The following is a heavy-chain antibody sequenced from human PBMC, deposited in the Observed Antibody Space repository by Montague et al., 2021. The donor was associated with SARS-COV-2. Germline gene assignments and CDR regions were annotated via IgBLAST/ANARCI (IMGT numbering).Heavy chain of an antibody. V-gene: IGHV4-34*01. J-gene: IGHJ6*03. CDR1: GGSFSTYS. CDR3: ARLGDGVVPSPILGVGPYYSYYYMDV. D-gene: IGHD3-10*01. Sequence: SETLSLTCAVHGGSFSTYSWNWIRQPPGKGLEWIGEIHHGGSTNYNPSLRSRVTTSADTSKNQFSLKLTSVAAADSAVYYCARLGDGVVPSPILGVGPYYSYYYMDVWGNGTTVTVSS. CDR2: IHHGGST.